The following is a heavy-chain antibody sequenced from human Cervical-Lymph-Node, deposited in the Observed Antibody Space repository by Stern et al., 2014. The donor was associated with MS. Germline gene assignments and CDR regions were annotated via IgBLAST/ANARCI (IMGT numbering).Heavy chain of an antibody. V-gene: IGHV1-2*02. CDR3: ARDRGSHSDY. Sequence: VQLVQSGAEVKKPGASVKVSCKASGYSFTAYFIHWVRQAPGQGLEWMGWISTDTGGANYAQSFQGRVTMTRDTSISTTYMELSRLRSDDTAVYCCARDRGSHSDYWGQGTLVTVSS. D-gene: IGHD1-26*01. CDR2: ISTDTGGA. CDR1: GYSFTAYF. J-gene: IGHJ4*02.